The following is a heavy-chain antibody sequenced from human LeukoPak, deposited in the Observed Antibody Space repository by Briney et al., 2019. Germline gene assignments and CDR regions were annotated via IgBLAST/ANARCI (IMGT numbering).Heavy chain of an antibody. CDR1: GGSVSGYY. CDR3: ARGPGHGSSGKIDY. V-gene: IGHV4-59*02. Sequence: SETLSLTCTVSGGSVSGYYWSWIGQPPGKGLEWIGHIFHCGSTIYTPALKKRVSISVDTYKNQFSLKLSSVTAADTGVYYCARGPGHGSSGKIDYWAQRTLLTVPS. CDR2: IFHCGST. D-gene: IGHD6-19*01. J-gene: IGHJ4*02.